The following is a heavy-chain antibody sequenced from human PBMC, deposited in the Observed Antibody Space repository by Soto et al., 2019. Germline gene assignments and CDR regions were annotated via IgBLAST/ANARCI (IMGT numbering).Heavy chain of an antibody. CDR1: GGSISSYY. CDR2: IYYSGST. Sequence: SETLSLTCTVSGGSISSYYWSWIRQPPGKGLEWIGYIYYSGSTNYNPSLKSRVTISVDTSKNQFSLKLSSVTAADTAVYYCARHEVLLWFGELSLYYYYYMDVWGKRTTVTVSS. V-gene: IGHV4-59*08. D-gene: IGHD3-10*01. CDR3: ARHEVLLWFGELSLYYYYYMDV. J-gene: IGHJ6*03.